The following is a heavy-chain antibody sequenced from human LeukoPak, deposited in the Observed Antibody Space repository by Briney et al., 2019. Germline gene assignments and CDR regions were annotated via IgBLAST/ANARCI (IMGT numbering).Heavy chain of an antibody. V-gene: IGHV3-7*05. CDR2: INEDGSKI. CDR1: GFRLDNYW. CDR3: ARWSHVSGRWFLDN. Sequence: GGSLRLSCEASGFRLDNYWMTWVRQAPGKGLEWVADINEDGSKIYSLDSVKGRFHTSRDNAKNSLSLQLNTLRAEDTAVYYCARWSHVSGRWFLDNWGRGTLVSVSS. D-gene: IGHD3-10*01. J-gene: IGHJ4*02.